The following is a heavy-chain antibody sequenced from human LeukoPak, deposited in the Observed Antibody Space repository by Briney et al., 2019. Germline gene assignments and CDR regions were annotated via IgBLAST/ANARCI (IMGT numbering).Heavy chain of an antibody. CDR2: IYYSGST. J-gene: IGHJ5*02. V-gene: IGHV4-59*01. CDR1: GGSISGYY. CDR3: ARGSKWFDP. Sequence: PSETLSLTCTVSGGSISGYYWSWIRQPPGQGLEWIGYIYYSGSTSYNTPLKGRVTISVDTSKNQFSLKLSSVTAADTAVYYCARGSKWFDPWGQGTLVTVSS.